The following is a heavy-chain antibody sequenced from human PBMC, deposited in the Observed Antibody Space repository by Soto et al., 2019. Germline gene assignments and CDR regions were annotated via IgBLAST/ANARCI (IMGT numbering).Heavy chain of an antibody. J-gene: IGHJ3*02. CDR2: IIPIFGPA. CDR1: GGTFSSYA. V-gene: IGHV1-69*13. CDR3: ARGGLVGVVVTAIQTDAFDI. Sequence: GASVKVSCKASGGTFSSYAISWVRQAPGQGLEWMGGIIPIFGPATYAQKFQGRVTITADESTSTAYMELSSLRSEDRAVYYCARGGLVGVVVTAIQTDAFDIWGQGTMVTVSS. D-gene: IGHD2-21*02.